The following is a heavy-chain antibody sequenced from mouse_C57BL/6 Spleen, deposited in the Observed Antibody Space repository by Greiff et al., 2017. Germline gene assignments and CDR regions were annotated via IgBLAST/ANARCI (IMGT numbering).Heavy chain of an antibody. CDR2: INPGSGGT. V-gene: IGHV1-54*01. Sequence: VQLQESGAELVRPGTSVKVSCKASGYAFTNYLIEWVKQRPGQGLEWIGVINPGSGGTNYNEKFKGKATLTADKSSSTAYMQRSSLTSEDSAVYFCARSTTVVAPDYWGQGTTLTVSS. J-gene: IGHJ2*01. CDR3: ARSTTVVAPDY. D-gene: IGHD1-1*01. CDR1: GYAFTNYL.